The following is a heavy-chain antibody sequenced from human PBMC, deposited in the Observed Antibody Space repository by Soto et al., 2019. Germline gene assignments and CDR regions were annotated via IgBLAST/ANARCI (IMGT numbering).Heavy chain of an antibody. D-gene: IGHD6-19*01. CDR2: ISSTSTYT. CDR3: GIVLALAGNY. Sequence: PGGSLRLSCAASGFTFRSYAMNWVRQTQEKGLEWVSSISSTSTYTHYADSVKGRFTISRENVNLSLFLQMSSLSAECTAIYYCGIVLALAGNYWGQGAMFTVSS. V-gene: IGHV3-21*01. CDR1: GFTFRSYA. J-gene: IGHJ4*02.